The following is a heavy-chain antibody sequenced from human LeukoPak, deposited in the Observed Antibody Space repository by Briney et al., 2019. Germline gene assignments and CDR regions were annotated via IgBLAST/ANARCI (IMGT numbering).Heavy chain of an antibody. CDR2: INPSGGST. CDR1: GYTFTSYY. Sequence: ASVKVSCKASGYTFTSYYMHWVRQAPGQGLEWRGIINPSGGSTSYAQKFEGRVTMTRDTSTSTVYMELSSLRAEDTAVYYCAREYGGVRDNDGSGSYYDYYYYYGMDVWGQGTTVTVSS. V-gene: IGHV1-46*01. D-gene: IGHD3-10*01. J-gene: IGHJ6*02. CDR3: AREYGGVRDNDGSGSYYDYYYYYGMDV.